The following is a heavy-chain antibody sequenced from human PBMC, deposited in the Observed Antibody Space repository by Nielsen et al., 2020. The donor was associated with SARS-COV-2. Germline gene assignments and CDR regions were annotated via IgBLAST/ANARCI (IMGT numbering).Heavy chain of an antibody. CDR2: IYYSGST. V-gene: IGHV4-59*08. Sequence: SETLSLTCTVSGGSISSYYWSWIRQPPGKGLEWIGYIYYSGSTNYNPSLKSRVTISVDTSKNQFSLKLSSVTAADTAVYYCARHVAGSGYKPGWFDPWGQGTLVTVSS. CDR3: ARHVAGSGYKPGWFDP. J-gene: IGHJ5*02. CDR1: GGSISSYY. D-gene: IGHD3-3*01.